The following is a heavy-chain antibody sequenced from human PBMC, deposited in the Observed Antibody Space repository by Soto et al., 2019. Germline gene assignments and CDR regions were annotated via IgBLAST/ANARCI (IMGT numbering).Heavy chain of an antibody. CDR1: GFTFTNFA. D-gene: IGHD6-19*01. V-gene: IGHV3-23*01. J-gene: IGHJ4*02. CDR3: AKATTNGGWFNPFDY. Sequence: EVQLLESGGGLVQPGGSLRLSCAASGFTFTNFAMNWVRQAPGKGLEWVSCLSGSGTSTYYADSVKGRFTISRDNSKNILYLQMNSLSPEDTAVYYCAKATTNGGWFNPFDYWGQGTLVTVSS. CDR2: LSGSGTST.